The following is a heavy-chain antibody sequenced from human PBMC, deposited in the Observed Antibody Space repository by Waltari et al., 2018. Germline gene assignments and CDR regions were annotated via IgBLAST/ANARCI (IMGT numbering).Heavy chain of an antibody. CDR3: ARAAPKMYRSPVPGRDYYYGMDV. CDR1: GFTFSRFW. Sequence: EVQLVESGGNLVQPGESLRLSCAASGFTFSRFWMHWVRQGPGKGLVWVSRINSDGTSIGYADSVKGRFTISRDNAKNTLYLQMKSLRAEDTGVYYCARAAPKMYRSPVPGRDYYYGMDVWGQGTTVTVSS. J-gene: IGHJ6*02. CDR2: INSDGTSI. D-gene: IGHD6-19*01. V-gene: IGHV3-74*01.